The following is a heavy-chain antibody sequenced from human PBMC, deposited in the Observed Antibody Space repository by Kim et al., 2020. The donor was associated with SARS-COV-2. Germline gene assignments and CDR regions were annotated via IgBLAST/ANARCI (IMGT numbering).Heavy chain of an antibody. V-gene: IGHV3-15*01. D-gene: IGHD2-21*02. J-gene: IGHJ4*02. CDR3: TTDDCGGDCESGAFDY. Sequence: PVKGRFTISRDDSKNTLYLQMNSLKTEDTAVYYCTTDDCGGDCESGAFDYWGQGTLVTVSS.